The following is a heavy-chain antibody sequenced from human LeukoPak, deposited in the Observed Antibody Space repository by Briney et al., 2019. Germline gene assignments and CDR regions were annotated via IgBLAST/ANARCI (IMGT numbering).Heavy chain of an antibody. V-gene: IGHV3-23*01. CDR3: AKRYDRGNTWYFFDY. Sequence: PGGSLRLSCAASGFTFSDYAMSWVRQAPGKGLEWVSAISGSGGSTYYADSVKGRFTISRDNSKNTLYLQMNSLRAEDTAVYYCAKRYDRGNTWYFFDYWGQGTLVTVSS. CDR2: ISGSGGST. D-gene: IGHD1-14*01. CDR1: GFTFSDYA. J-gene: IGHJ4*02.